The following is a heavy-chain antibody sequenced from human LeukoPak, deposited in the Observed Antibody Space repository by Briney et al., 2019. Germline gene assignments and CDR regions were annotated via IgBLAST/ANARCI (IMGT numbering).Heavy chain of an antibody. J-gene: IGHJ4*02. CDR3: AKDSCSGWLCFDY. V-gene: IGHV3-23*01. D-gene: IGHD6-19*01. CDR1: GFTFSSYS. CDR2: ISGSGGST. Sequence: GGSLRLSCAASGFTFSSYSMNWVRQAPGKGLEWVSAISGSGGSTYYADSVKGRFTISRDNSKNTLYLQMNSLRAEDTAVYYCAKDSCSGWLCFDYWGQGTLVTVSS.